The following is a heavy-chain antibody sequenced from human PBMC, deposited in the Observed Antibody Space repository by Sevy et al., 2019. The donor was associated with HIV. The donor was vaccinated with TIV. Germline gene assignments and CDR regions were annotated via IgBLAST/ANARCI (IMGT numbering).Heavy chain of an antibody. V-gene: IGHV3-21*01. J-gene: IGHJ4*02. CDR1: GFTFSSYS. CDR3: ARDDSSSSPFDY. Sequence: GESLKISCAASGFTFSSYSMNWVRQAPGKGLEWVSSISSSSSYIYYADSVKGRFTISRDNAKNSLYLQMNSLRAEDTAVYYCARDDSSSSPFDYWGQGTLVTVSS. D-gene: IGHD6-6*01. CDR2: ISSSSSYI.